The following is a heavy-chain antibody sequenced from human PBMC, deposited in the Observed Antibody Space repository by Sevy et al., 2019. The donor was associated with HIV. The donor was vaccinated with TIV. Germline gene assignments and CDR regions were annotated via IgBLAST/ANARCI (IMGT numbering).Heavy chain of an antibody. Sequence: SETLSLTCAVSSGSISSVNWWHWVRQPPGKGLEWIGEIYHSGSTNYYPSLKSRVTISVDNSKNQFSLKLSSVTAADTAVYYCARGGETPRGFDPWGQGSLVTVSS. D-gene: IGHD3-16*01. CDR1: SGSISSVNW. CDR3: ARGGETPRGFDP. V-gene: IGHV4-4*02. J-gene: IGHJ5*02. CDR2: IYHSGST.